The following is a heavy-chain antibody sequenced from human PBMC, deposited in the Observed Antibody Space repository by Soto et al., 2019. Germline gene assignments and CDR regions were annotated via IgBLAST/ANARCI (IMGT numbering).Heavy chain of an antibody. J-gene: IGHJ3*02. CDR3: ARGGLVVVGDAFDI. V-gene: IGHV4-59*01. CDR2: IYYSGST. Sequence: ASETLSLTCTVSGGSISSYYWSWIRQPPGKGLEWIGYIYYSGSTNYNPSLKSRVTISVDTSKNQFSLKLSSVTAADTAVYYCARGGLVVVGDAFDIWGQGTMVTVSS. D-gene: IGHD2-15*01. CDR1: GGSISSYY.